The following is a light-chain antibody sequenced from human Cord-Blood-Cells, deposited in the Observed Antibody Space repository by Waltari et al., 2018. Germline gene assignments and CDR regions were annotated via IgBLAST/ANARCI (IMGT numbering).Light chain of an antibody. CDR1: QSVSSY. Sequence: IVLPQSPATLSLSLEERDTLSCRANQSVSSYLAWYQQKPGQAPRLLIYDASNRATGIPARFSGSGSGTDFTLTISSLEPEDFAVYYCQQRSNWVFTFGPGTKVDIK. CDR2: DAS. V-gene: IGKV3-11*01. J-gene: IGKJ3*01. CDR3: QQRSNWVFT.